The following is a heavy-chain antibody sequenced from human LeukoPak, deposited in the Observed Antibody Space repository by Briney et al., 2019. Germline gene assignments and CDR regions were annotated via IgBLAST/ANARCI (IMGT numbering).Heavy chain of an antibody. Sequence: GSSLRLSCAASGFTFSRHGMHWVRQAPGKGLEWVAVVSDGGGTVYYADSVKGRFTISRDNSKNTLYLQMNSLRAEDTAVYYCARHPEPGYCSSTSCHESYFDYWGQGTLVTVSS. D-gene: IGHD2-2*01. CDR2: VSDGGGTV. J-gene: IGHJ4*02. CDR1: GFTFSRHG. V-gene: IGHV3-30*03. CDR3: ARHPEPGYCSSTSCHESYFDY.